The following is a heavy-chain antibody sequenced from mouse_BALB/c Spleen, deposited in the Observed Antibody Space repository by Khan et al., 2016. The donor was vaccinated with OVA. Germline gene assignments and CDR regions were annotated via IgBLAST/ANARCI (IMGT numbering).Heavy chain of an antibody. J-gene: IGHJ3*01. CDR2: IDPSTGYT. Sequence: QVQLKESGAELAKPGASVKMSCKASGYTFTTYWMHWVKQRPGQGLEWIGYIDPSTGYTEYNQKFKDKATLTTDKSSSTAYMQLSSLKSEDSAVYDWARRGRYVIFAYWGHGTLVTVSA. CDR3: ARRGRYVIFAY. CDR1: GYTFTTYW. V-gene: IGHV1-7*01.